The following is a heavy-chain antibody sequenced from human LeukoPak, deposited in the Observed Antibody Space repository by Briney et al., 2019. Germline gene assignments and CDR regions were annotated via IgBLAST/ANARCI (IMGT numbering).Heavy chain of an antibody. CDR1: GGSISHSRYY. Sequence: PSETLSLTCTVSGGSISHSRYYWGWIRQPPGKGLEWIGSIYYSGSTYYNPSLKSRVSISVDTSKNQFSLKLNSVTAADTAVYYCARQYYYDSSGYPLDYWGQGTLVTVSS. CDR3: ARQYYYDSSGYPLDY. V-gene: IGHV4-39*01. CDR2: IYYSGST. D-gene: IGHD3-22*01. J-gene: IGHJ4*02.